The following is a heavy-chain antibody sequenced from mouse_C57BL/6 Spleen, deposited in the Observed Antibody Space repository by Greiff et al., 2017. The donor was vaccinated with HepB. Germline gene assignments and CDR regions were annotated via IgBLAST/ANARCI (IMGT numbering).Heavy chain of an antibody. D-gene: IGHD1-1*01. CDR1: GFTFSDYG. CDR2: ISSGSSTI. Sequence: EVHLVESGGGLVKPGGSLKLSCAASGFTFSDYGMHWVRQAPEKGLEWVAYISSGSSTIYYADTVKGRFTISRDNAKNTLFLQMTSLRSEDTAMYYWARTSRYYRSSHWYFDVWGTGTTVTVSS. V-gene: IGHV5-17*01. J-gene: IGHJ1*03. CDR3: ARTSRYYRSSHWYFDV.